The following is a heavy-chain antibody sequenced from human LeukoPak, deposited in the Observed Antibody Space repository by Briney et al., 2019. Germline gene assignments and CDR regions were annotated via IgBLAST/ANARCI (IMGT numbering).Heavy chain of an antibody. J-gene: IGHJ4*02. Sequence: PSETLSLTCTVSGGSISSYYCSWIRQPPGKGLEWLRYIYHSGSTNYNPSLKSRVSISVDTSKNQFSLKLNSVTAADTAVYHCARAGGFNSPFAYWGRGTLVTVSS. D-gene: IGHD5-24*01. CDR2: IYHSGST. V-gene: IGHV4-59*01. CDR1: GGSISSYY. CDR3: ARAGGFNSPFAY.